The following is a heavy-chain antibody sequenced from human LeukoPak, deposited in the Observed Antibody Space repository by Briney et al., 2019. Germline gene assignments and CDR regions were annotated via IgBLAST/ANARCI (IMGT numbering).Heavy chain of an antibody. CDR1: GGSFSGYY. J-gene: IGHJ4*02. CDR2: INHSGST. Sequence: PSETLSLTCAVYGGSFSGYYWSWIRQPPGKGLEWIGEINHSGSTNYNPSLKSRVTISVDTSKNQFSLKLSSVTAADTAVYYCARGRYYDSSIFDYWGQGTLVTVSS. V-gene: IGHV4-34*01. CDR3: ARGRYYDSSIFDY. D-gene: IGHD3-22*01.